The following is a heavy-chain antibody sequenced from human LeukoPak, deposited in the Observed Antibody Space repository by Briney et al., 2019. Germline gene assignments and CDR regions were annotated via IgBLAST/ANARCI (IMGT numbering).Heavy chain of an antibody. CDR3: ARDACDCSGGSCYSGNWFDP. Sequence: GASVKVSCKASGYTFTGYYMHWVRQAPGQGLEWMGWINPNSGGTNYAQKFQGRVTMTRDTSISTAYMELSRLRSDDTAVYYCARDACDCSGGSCYSGNWFDPWGQGTLVTVSS. D-gene: IGHD2-15*01. CDR2: INPNSGGT. CDR1: GYTFTGYY. J-gene: IGHJ5*02. V-gene: IGHV1-2*02.